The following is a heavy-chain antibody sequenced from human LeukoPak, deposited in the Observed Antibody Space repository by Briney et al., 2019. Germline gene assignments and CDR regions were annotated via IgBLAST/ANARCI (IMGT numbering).Heavy chain of an antibody. Sequence: GGSLRLSCAASGFTVRTNYMSWVRQAPGKGLEWVSLIHDDGSTYYTDSVKGRFTISRDNSKNTLYLQMNSLRAEDTAVYYCARDNYYGSGGLDYWGQGTLVTVSS. D-gene: IGHD3-10*01. CDR3: ARDNYYGSGGLDY. CDR2: IHDDGST. V-gene: IGHV3-53*01. CDR1: GFTVRTNY. J-gene: IGHJ4*02.